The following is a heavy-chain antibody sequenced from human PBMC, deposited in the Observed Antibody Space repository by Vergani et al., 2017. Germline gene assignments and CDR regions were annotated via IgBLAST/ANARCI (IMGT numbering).Heavy chain of an antibody. CDR1: GYTFTGYY. D-gene: IGHD2-2*01. J-gene: IGHJ4*02. V-gene: IGHV1-2*06. CDR2: INPNSGGK. CDR3: ASGRAYCSSTSCPPSGLDY. Sequence: QVQLVQSGAEVKKPGASVKVSCKASGYTFTGYYMHWVRQAPGQGLEWMGRINPNSGGKNYAQKFQGRVTMTRDTSISTAYMGLSRLRSDDTAVYYCASGRAYCSSTSCPPSGLDYWGQGTLVIVSS.